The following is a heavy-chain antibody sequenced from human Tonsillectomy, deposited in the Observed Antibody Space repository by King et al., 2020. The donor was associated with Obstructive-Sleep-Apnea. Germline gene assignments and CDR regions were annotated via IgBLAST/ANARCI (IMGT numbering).Heavy chain of an antibody. CDR1: GFTFSTYA. V-gene: IGHV3-30*15. Sequence: HVQLVESGGGVVQPGRSLRLSCAASGFTFSTYAMHWVRQAPGKGLEWVAVISYDGSRKYYADSVKGRFTISRDSAKNTLYLQMSSLRAEDTALYYCARDRNDYADHWGQGTLVTVSS. CDR2: ISYDGSRK. CDR3: ARDRNDYADH. J-gene: IGHJ4*02.